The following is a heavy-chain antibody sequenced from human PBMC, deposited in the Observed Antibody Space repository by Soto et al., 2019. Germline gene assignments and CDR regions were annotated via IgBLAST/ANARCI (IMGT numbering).Heavy chain of an antibody. V-gene: IGHV3-73*02. CDR2: IRSKANSYAT. Sequence: EVQLVESGGGXXXXXXXLKLSCAASGFTFSGSAMHWVRQASGKGLEWVGRIRSKANSYATAYAASVKGRFTISRDDSKNTAYVQMNTLKTEDTAVYYCTRPEPYSSEVASWGQGTLVTVSS. CDR3: TRPEPYSSEVAS. D-gene: IGHD6-25*01. CDR1: GFTFSGSA. J-gene: IGHJ5*02.